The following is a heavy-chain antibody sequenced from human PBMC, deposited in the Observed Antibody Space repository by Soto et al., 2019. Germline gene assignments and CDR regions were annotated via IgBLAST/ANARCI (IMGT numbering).Heavy chain of an antibody. D-gene: IGHD6-13*01. CDR3: ASGIAATRDV. Sequence: QLQLQESGPGLVKPSETLSLTCTVSGGSISSSSYYWGWIRQPPGKGLEWIGSIYYSGSTYYNPSLKSRVTISVDTSKNQFALKLSSVTAADTAVYYCASGIAATRDVWGKGTTVTVSS. CDR1: GGSISSSSYY. CDR2: IYYSGST. V-gene: IGHV4-39*01. J-gene: IGHJ6*04.